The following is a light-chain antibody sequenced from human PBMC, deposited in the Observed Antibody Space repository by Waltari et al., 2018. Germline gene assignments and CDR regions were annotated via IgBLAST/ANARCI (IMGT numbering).Light chain of an antibody. CDR1: NSALANYAY. Sequence: QSALTQPAVVTGSPGQSITISCTGSNSALANYAYVSWYQQHPGKAPQLLIHGVTHRPSGVSDRFSGSKSGNTASLTISGLQPEDEAVYVCSSYTSSRTSFGEGTRLTVL. V-gene: IGLV2-14*03. CDR2: GVT. CDR3: SSYTSSRTS. J-gene: IGLJ2*01.